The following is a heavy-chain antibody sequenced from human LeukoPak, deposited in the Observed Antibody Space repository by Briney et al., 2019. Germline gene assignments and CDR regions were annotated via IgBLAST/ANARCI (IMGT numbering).Heavy chain of an antibody. V-gene: IGHV3-21*01. CDR2: ISSSSSYI. Sequence: PGGSLRLSCAASGFTFSSYSMNWVRQAPGKGLEWVSSISSSSSYIYYADSVKGRFTISGDNAKNSLYLQMNSLRAEDTAVYYCARVLYGSGSYDLDYWGQGTLVTVSS. D-gene: IGHD3-10*01. CDR1: GFTFSSYS. CDR3: ARVLYGSGSYDLDY. J-gene: IGHJ4*02.